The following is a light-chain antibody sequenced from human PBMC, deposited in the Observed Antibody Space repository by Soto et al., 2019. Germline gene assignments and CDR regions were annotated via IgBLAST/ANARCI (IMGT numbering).Light chain of an antibody. CDR3: SSYTSSSTLDVV. V-gene: IGLV2-14*01. CDR1: SSDVGGYNY. J-gene: IGLJ2*01. Sequence: QSALTQPASVSGSPGQSITISCTGTSSDVGGYNYVSWYQQHPGKAPKLMIYDVSNRPSGVSNRFSGSKSGNTASLTISGLQAEDEADYYCSSYTSSSTLDVVFGGGPKHTVL. CDR2: DVS.